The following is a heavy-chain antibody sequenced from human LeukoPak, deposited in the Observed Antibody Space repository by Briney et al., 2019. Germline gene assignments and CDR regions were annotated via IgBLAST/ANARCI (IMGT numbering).Heavy chain of an antibody. Sequence: GGSLRLSCAAPGFPFRYYAMSWVRQPPGKGLEWVSAISGSGGTTYYAHSVKGRFTISRDNSKHTVYLQMNSLTAEDTAVYYCAKSDYYDSSGHPSSFEYWGQGALVTFSS. V-gene: IGHV3-23*01. J-gene: IGHJ4*02. CDR3: AKSDYYDSSGHPSSFEY. D-gene: IGHD3-22*01. CDR1: GFPFRYYA. CDR2: ISGSGGTT.